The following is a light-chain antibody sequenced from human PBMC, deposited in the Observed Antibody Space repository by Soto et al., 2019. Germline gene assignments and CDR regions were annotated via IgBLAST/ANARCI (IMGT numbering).Light chain of an antibody. V-gene: IGLV2-8*01. CDR3: SSYAGSSGV. Sequence: QSALTQPPSASGSPGQSVTISCTGTSSDVGAYNYVSWYQQHPGKAPKLMIYDVSKRPSGVPDRFSGSKSGNTASLTVSGLQGEDEADYYCSSYAGSSGVFGGGTKLTVL. CDR1: SSDVGAYNY. J-gene: IGLJ3*02. CDR2: DVS.